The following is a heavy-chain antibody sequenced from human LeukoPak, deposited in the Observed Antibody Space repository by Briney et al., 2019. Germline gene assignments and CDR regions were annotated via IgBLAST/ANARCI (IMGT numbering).Heavy chain of an antibody. D-gene: IGHD5-12*01. Sequence: PGGSLRLSCAASRFILSSYSMNWVRQAPGKGLEWVSYISESSSYIYYADSVKGRFTISRDNDKNSLYLQMNSLRAEDTAIYYCARDRAEKARIGGMDVWGQGTTVIVSS. J-gene: IGHJ6*02. CDR3: ARDRAEKARIGGMDV. CDR2: ISESSSYI. V-gene: IGHV3-21*04. CDR1: RFILSSYS.